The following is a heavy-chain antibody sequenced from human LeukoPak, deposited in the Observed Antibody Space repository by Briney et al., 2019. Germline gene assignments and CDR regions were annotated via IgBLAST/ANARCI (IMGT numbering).Heavy chain of an antibody. CDR3: TTVAGDYYYYGMDV. Sequence: GGSLRLSCAVSGFTFSGSAMHWVRQASGKGLEWIGRIRGKANSYATAYAASLKGRFTISGDDSQNTAYLQMNSLKTEDTAVYYCTTVAGDYYYYGMDVWGQGTTVTVSS. J-gene: IGHJ6*02. CDR2: IRGKANSYAT. CDR1: GFTFSGSA. D-gene: IGHD6-19*01. V-gene: IGHV3-73*01.